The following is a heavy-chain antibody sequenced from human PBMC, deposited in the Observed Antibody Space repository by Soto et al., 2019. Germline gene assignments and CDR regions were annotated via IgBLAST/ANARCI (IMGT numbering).Heavy chain of an antibody. CDR3: ARDFAYFDS. D-gene: IGHD3-3*01. CDR2: IYTSGST. J-gene: IGHJ4*02. V-gene: IGHV4-4*08. Sequence: SETLSLTCTVSGGSISSYYWSWIRQPPGKGLEWIGYIYTSGSTNYNPSLKSRVTMSLDTSKNQFSLKLTSVTAADTALYYCARDFAYFDSWGQGTLVTVSS. CDR1: GGSISSYY.